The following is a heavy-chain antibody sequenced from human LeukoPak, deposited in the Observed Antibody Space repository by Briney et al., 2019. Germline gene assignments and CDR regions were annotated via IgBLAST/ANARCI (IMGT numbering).Heavy chain of an antibody. V-gene: IGHV3-7*03. Sequence: GGSLRLSCAASGFSFSSWMAWVRRAPGQGLEWVANINQDGGETYYVDSVQGRFTISRDNAKNSLFLQMNSLRAEDTAVYCARSVDKGTVDYWGQGTLVTVSS. J-gene: IGHJ4*02. CDR2: INQDGGET. CDR1: GFSFSSW. D-gene: IGHD5-12*01. CDR3: ARSVDKGTVDY.